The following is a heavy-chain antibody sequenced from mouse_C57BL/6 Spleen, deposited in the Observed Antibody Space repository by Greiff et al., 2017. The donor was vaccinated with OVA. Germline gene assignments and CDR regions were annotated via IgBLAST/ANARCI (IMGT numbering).Heavy chain of an antibody. Sequence: VKLMESGPGLVAPSQSLSITCTVSGFSLTSYGVHWVRQPPGKGLEWLVVIWSDGSTTYNSALKSRLSISKDNSECQVFLKLNILQPNQTAMYYSARGGYGSRRDYYAMDYWGQGTSVTVSS. CDR2: IWSDGST. CDR1: GFSLTSYG. D-gene: IGHD1-1*01. J-gene: IGHJ4*01. V-gene: IGHV2-6*03. CDR3: ARGGYGSRRDYYAMDY.